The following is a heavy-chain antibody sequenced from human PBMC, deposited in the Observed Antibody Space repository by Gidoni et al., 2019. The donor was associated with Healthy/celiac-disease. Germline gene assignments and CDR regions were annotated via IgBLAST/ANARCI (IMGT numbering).Heavy chain of an antibody. CDR3: AREITMIVHYFDY. V-gene: IGHV3-30*01. Sequence: FTISRDNSKNTLYLQMNSLRAEDTAVYYCAREITMIVHYFDYWGQGTLVTVSS. D-gene: IGHD3-22*01. J-gene: IGHJ4*02.